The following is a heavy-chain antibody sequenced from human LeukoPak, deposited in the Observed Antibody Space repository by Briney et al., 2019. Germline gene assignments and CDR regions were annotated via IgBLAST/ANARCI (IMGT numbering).Heavy chain of an antibody. Sequence: PGGSLRLSCAASGFTFSGYAMHWVRQAPGKGLEWVAVISYDGSNKYYADSVKGRFTISRDNSKNTLYLQMNSLRAEDTAVYYCARDPIVVVPAAIQYYFDYWGQGTLVTVSS. CDR2: ISYDGSNK. CDR3: ARDPIVVVPAAIQYYFDY. D-gene: IGHD2-2*01. CDR1: GFTFSGYA. V-gene: IGHV3-30-3*01. J-gene: IGHJ4*02.